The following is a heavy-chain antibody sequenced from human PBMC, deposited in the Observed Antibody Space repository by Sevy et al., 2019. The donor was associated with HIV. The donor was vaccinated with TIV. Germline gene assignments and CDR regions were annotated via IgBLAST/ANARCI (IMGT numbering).Heavy chain of an antibody. D-gene: IGHD2-2*02. CDR2: IYYSGST. Sequence: SETLSLTCTVSGGSISSYYSSRIRQPPGKGLEWIGYIYYSGSTNYNPSLKSRVTISVDTSKNQFSLKLSSVTAADTAVYYCARVIGGIVVVPAAIARGWFDPWGQGTLVTVSS. V-gene: IGHV4-59*01. CDR1: GGSISSYY. CDR3: ARVIGGIVVVPAAIARGWFDP. J-gene: IGHJ5*02.